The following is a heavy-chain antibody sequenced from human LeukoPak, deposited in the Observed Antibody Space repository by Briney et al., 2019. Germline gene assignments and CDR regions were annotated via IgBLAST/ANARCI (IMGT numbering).Heavy chain of an antibody. D-gene: IGHD3-10*01. V-gene: IGHV3-7*01. Sequence: PGGSLRLSCAASGFTFSDYWMSWVRQTPGKGLEWVANIKQDGTEKYYVDSVKGRFTISRDNAKNSLYLQMNSLRAEDTAVYYCARGDFYGSRTSFIDAFDIWGQGTLVTVSS. J-gene: IGHJ3*02. CDR1: GFTFSDYW. CDR3: ARGDFYGSRTSFIDAFDI. CDR2: IKQDGTEK.